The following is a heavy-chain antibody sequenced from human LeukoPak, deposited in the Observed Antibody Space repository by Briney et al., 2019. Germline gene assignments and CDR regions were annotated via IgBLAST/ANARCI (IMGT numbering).Heavy chain of an antibody. CDR2: IKQDESEK. D-gene: IGHD6-19*01. J-gene: IGHJ5*02. Sequence: GGSLRLSCAASGFTFSNYWMSWVRQAPGKGLEWVANIKQDESEKYYVDSVKGRFTISRDNAKNSLYLQMNSLRAEDTAVYYCARDEDSSGWSPWFDPWGQGTLVTVSS. CDR3: ARDEDSSGWSPWFDP. CDR1: GFTFSNYW. V-gene: IGHV3-7*01.